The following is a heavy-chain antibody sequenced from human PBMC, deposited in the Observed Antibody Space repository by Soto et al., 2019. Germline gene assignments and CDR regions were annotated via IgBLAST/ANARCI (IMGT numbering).Heavy chain of an antibody. CDR2: INHSGST. D-gene: IGHD5-18*01. CDR3: ARLKRGYSYGYYYYYYMDV. Sequence: SETLSLSCAVYGGSFSGYYWSWIRQPPGRGLEWIGEINHSGSTNYNPSLKGRVTISVDTSKNQFSLKLSSVTAADTAVYYCARLKRGYSYGYYYYYYMDVWGKGTTVTVSS. CDR1: GGSFSGYY. J-gene: IGHJ6*03. V-gene: IGHV4-34*01.